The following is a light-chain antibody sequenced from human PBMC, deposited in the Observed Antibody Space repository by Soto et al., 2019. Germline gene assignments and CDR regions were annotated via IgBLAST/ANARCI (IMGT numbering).Light chain of an antibody. CDR1: QSLSSY. J-gene: IGKJ4*01. CDR2: AAS. V-gene: IGKV1-39*01. Sequence: DIQMTQSPSSLSASVGDRVTITCRASQSLSSYLNWYQQKPGKAPKVLIYAASSLQSGVPSRFSGSGSGTDFTLTITSLQPEYFATYYCQQSYSTPQLTFGGGTKVEIK. CDR3: QQSYSTPQLT.